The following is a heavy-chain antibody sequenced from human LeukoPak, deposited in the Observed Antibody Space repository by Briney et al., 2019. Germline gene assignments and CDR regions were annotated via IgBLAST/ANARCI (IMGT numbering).Heavy chain of an antibody. V-gene: IGHV3-33*06. CDR3: AKDRGGYRDGYNHQFDY. CDR2: IWYDGSNK. J-gene: IGHJ4*02. CDR1: GFTFSSYG. D-gene: IGHD5-24*01. Sequence: GGSLRLSCAASGFTFSSYGMHWVRQAPGKGLEWVAVIWYDGSNKYYADSVKGRFTISRDNSKNTLYLQMNSLRAEDTAVYYCAKDRGGYRDGYNHQFDYWGQGTLVTVSS.